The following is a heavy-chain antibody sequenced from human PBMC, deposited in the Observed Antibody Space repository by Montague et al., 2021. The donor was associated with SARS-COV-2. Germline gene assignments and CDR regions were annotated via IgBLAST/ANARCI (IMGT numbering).Heavy chain of an antibody. J-gene: IGHJ4*02. D-gene: IGHD2-2*01. CDR2: IYYTGST. V-gene: IGHV4-59*01. Sequence: SETLSLTCTVSGGSISGYYWTWMRQPPGKGLEWLGHIYYTGSTKYNPSLKSRVTISIDTPKNQFSLKLRSVTAADTAVYFCARAQTTCLIAKCVNYFDYWGQGALVTVSS. CDR1: GGSISGYY. CDR3: ARAQTTCLIAKCVNYFDY.